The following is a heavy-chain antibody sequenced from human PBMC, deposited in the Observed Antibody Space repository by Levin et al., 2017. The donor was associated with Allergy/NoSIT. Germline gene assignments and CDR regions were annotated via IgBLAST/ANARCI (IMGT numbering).Heavy chain of an antibody. Sequence: SQTLSLTCTVSGGSISSYYWSWIRQPPGKGLEWIGYIYYSGSTNYNPSLKSRVTISVDTSKNQFSLKLSSVTAADTAVYYCARGALLRGSWSYYYYYFVVVWGKGTTVTVS. CDR1: GGSISSYY. CDR3: ARGALLRGSWSYYYYYFVVV. J-gene: IGHJ6*03. D-gene: IGHD1-26*01. V-gene: IGHV4-59*01. CDR2: IYYSGST.